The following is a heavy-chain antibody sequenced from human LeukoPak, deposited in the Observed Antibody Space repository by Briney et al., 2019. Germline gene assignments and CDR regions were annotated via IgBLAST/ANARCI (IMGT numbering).Heavy chain of an antibody. V-gene: IGHV1-3*01. Sequence: ASLKVSCKASGYTFTSYAMHWVRQAPGQRLEWMGWINAGNGNTKYSQKFQGRVTITRDTSASTAYMELSSLRSEDTAVYYCQATARWYYYYGMDVWGQGTTVTVSS. CDR3: QATARWYYYYGMDV. J-gene: IGHJ6*02. D-gene: IGHD6-6*01. CDR2: INAGNGNT. CDR1: GYTFTSYA.